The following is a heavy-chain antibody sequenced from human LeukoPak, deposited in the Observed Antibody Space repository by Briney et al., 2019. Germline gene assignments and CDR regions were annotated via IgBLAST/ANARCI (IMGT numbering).Heavy chain of an antibody. D-gene: IGHD2-21*01. V-gene: IGHV1-69*13. CDR2: IIPIFVTA. Sequence: GASVKVSCKASGGTFSSYAISWVRQAPGQGLEWMGGIIPIFVTANYAQKFQGRVTITADESTSTAYMELSSLRSEDTAVYYCARDSPCPPFDCPSPLYYYGMDVWGQGTTVTVSS. J-gene: IGHJ6*02. CDR3: ARDSPCPPFDCPSPLYYYGMDV. CDR1: GGTFSSYA.